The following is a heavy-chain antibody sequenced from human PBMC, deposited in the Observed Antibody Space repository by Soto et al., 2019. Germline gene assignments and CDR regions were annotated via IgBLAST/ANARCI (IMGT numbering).Heavy chain of an antibody. D-gene: IGHD4-17*01. J-gene: IGHJ4*02. CDR2: ISSSGDSI. V-gene: IGHV3-48*03. CDR3: VTNGPTRVTAGFDY. Sequence: EVQLVESGGGLVQPGGSLRLSCATSGFTFSTSAMDWVRQSPGKGLEWLSYISSSGDSIYYADSVKGRFTVSRDNAKNSLFLQMNSLRDEDTAFYYYVTNGPTRVTAGFDYWGQGTLVTVSS. CDR1: GFTFSTSA.